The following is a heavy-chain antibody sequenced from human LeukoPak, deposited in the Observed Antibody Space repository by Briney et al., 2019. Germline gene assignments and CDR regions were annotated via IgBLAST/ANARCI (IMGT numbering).Heavy chain of an antibody. CDR1: DFSVGSNY. Sequence: GGSLRLSCAASDFSVGSNYMTWVRQAPGKGLEWVSLIYSGGSTHYSDSVKGRFTISRDNSKNTLYLQMNSLRAEDTAVYYCARRAGAYSHPYDYWGQGTLVTVSS. CDR3: ARRAGAYSHPYDY. D-gene: IGHD4/OR15-4a*01. V-gene: IGHV3-53*01. CDR2: IYSGGST. J-gene: IGHJ4*02.